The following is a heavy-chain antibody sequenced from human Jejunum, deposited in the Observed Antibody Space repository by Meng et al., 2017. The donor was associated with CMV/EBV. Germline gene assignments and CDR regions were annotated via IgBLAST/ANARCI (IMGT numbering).Heavy chain of an antibody. CDR2: ITNKPNIYAT. J-gene: IGHJ6*02. D-gene: IGHD3-10*01. Sequence: GVSFSDRYMEWVRKAPGKGLEWVGRITNKPNIYATQYAASVKGRFTISRDDSRNSLYLQMSRLRLEDSAVYFCTSGSGSYFGMDVWGRGTTVTVSS. CDR3: TSGSGSYFGMDV. CDR1: GVSFSDRY. V-gene: IGHV3-72*01.